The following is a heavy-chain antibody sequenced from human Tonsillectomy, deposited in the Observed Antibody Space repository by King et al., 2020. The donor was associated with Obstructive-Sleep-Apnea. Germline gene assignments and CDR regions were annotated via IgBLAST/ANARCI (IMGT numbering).Heavy chain of an antibody. J-gene: IGHJ2*01. CDR1: GDSISSYY. CDR3: ARDWASRRYFDL. Sequence: QVQLQESGPRLVKPSETLSLTCTVSGDSISSYYWTWIREPPGKGLEWLGYIFYSGTTNYNPSLKSRVTMSVDTSKKQFSLKLTSVTAADTAVYYCARDWASRRYFDLWGRGTLVTVSS. V-gene: IGHV4-59*01. CDR2: IFYSGTT. D-gene: IGHD3-16*01.